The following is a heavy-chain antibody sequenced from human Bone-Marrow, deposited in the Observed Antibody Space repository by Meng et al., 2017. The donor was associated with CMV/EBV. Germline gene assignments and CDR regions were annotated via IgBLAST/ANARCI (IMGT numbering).Heavy chain of an antibody. V-gene: IGHV1-2*02. D-gene: IGHD3-3*01. Sequence: ASVKVSCKASGYTFTGYYMHWVRQAPGQGLEWMGWINPNSGGTNYAQKFQGRVTMTRDTSISTAYMELSRLRSDDTAVYYCARGLSITMFGVVTASDAFDIWGQGTMVTVSS. CDR2: INPNSGGT. J-gene: IGHJ3*02. CDR1: GYTFTGYY. CDR3: ARGLSITMFGVVTASDAFDI.